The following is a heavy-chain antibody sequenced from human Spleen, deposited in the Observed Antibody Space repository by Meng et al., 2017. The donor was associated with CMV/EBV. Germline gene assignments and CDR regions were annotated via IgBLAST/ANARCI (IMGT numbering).Heavy chain of an antibody. D-gene: IGHD1-14*01. CDR1: GFTFSSYE. CDR3: AKPGAEFDHYFDY. CDR2: ISSSGSTI. J-gene: IGHJ4*02. Sequence: GESLKISCAASGFTFSSYEMNWVRQAPGKGLEWVSYISSSGSTIYYADSVNGRFTISRDNAKNTLHLQMNSLRVEDTAVYYCAKPGAEFDHYFDYWGQGTLVTVSS. V-gene: IGHV3-48*03.